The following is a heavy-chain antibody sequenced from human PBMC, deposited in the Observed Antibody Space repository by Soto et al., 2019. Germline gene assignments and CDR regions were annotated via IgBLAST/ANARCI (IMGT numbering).Heavy chain of an antibody. CDR3: ARGINSAIAI. V-gene: IGHV6-1*01. D-gene: IGHD1-1*01. Sequence: PSQTLSLTCVISGDSVSSNNVAWSWIRRSPSRGLDWLGRTYYRSKWYNNYAVSVKSRTTINADTSKNQFSLQLASVTPEDTAVYYCARGINSAIAIWGQGTIVTLSS. CDR2: TYYRSKWYN. CDR1: GDSVSSNNVA. J-gene: IGHJ3*02.